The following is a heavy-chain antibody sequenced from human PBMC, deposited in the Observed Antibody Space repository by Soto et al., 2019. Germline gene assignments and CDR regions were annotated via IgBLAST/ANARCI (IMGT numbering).Heavy chain of an antibody. CDR2: ISSSSSYI. J-gene: IGHJ6*02. Sequence: PGGSLRLSCAASGFIFSSYAMHWVRQAPGKGLEWVSSISSSSSYIYYADSVKGRFTISRDNAKNSLYLQMNSLRAEDTAVYYCARDVLRYMDVWGQGTTVTVS. CDR1: GFIFSSYA. CDR3: ARDVLRYMDV. V-gene: IGHV3-21*01. D-gene: IGHD2-8*01.